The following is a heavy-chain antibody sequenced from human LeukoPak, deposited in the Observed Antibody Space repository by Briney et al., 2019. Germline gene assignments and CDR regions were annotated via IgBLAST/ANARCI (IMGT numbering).Heavy chain of an antibody. J-gene: IGHJ3*02. CDR1: GDSISTYY. Sequence: SETVSLPCTVSGDSISTYYWSWIRQPPGKGLEWIGYIYYSGRTNYNPSLKSRLTISVDTSKNQFSLKLSSVTAADTAVYYCARVRITGNDAFDIWGQGTMVTVSS. V-gene: IGHV4-59*01. CDR3: ARVRITGNDAFDI. CDR2: IYYSGRT. D-gene: IGHD2-8*02.